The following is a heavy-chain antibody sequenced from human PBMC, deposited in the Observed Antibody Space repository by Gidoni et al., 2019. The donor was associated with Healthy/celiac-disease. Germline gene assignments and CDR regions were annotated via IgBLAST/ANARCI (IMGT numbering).Heavy chain of an antibody. V-gene: IGHV3-23*01. CDR3: AKDPTPSGGDGYNLFDY. CDR2: ISGSGGST. D-gene: IGHD5-12*01. Sequence: EVQLLESGGGLVQPGGSLRLSCAASGFTFSSYAMSWVRQAPGKGLEWVSAISGSGGSTYYADSVKGRFTISRDNSKNTLYLQMNSLRAEDTAVYYCAKDPTPSGGDGYNLFDYCGQGTLVTVSS. J-gene: IGHJ4*02. CDR1: GFTFSSYA.